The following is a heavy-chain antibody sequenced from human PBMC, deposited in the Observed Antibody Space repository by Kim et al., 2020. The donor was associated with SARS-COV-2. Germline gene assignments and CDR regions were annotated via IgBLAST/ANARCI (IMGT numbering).Heavy chain of an antibody. J-gene: IGHJ5*02. D-gene: IGHD6-13*01. V-gene: IGHV4-61*03. CDR3: ARYSSSWHNWFDP. Sequence: YHPSLRGRVTVPVATSKNHFSLKLSSVTAADTAVYCCARYSSSWHNWFDPWGQGTLVTVSS.